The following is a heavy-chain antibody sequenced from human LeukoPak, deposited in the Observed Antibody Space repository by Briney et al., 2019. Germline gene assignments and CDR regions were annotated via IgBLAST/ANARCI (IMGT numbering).Heavy chain of an antibody. V-gene: IGHV3-30-3*01. Sequence: GGSLRLSCAASGFTFSSYWMIWVRQAPGKGLEWVAVISYDGSNKYYADSVKGRFTISRDNSKNTLYLQMNSLRAEDTAVYYCATHSSGWYVVDYWGQGTLVTVSS. D-gene: IGHD6-19*01. CDR1: GFTFSSYW. J-gene: IGHJ4*02. CDR2: ISYDGSNK. CDR3: ATHSSGWYVVDY.